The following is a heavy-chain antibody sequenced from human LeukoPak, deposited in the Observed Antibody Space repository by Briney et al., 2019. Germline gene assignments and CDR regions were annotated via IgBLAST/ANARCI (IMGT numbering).Heavy chain of an antibody. V-gene: IGHV3-48*02. J-gene: IGHJ4*02. CDR3: ARDLHSGAYTFDY. CDR1: GFAFSSFS. D-gene: IGHD1-26*01. Sequence: PGGSLRLSCAASGFAFSSFSMNWVRQAPGKGLEWVSYISGDSSTIYYADSVKGRFTISRDSAKNLLYLQMSSLRDEDTAVYYCARDLHSGAYTFDYWGQGTLVTVSS. CDR2: ISGDSSTI.